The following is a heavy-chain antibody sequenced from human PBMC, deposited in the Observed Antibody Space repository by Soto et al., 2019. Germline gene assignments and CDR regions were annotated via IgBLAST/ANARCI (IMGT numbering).Heavy chain of an antibody. CDR3: ARGAYQLLVDV. CDR1: GYTFTSYD. Sequence: GASLKVSCKASGYTFTSYDINWVRQAPGQGLEWMGWISAYNGNTNYAQKFQGRVTMTRDTSTSTAYMELSSLRSEDTAVYYCARGAYQLLVDVWGKGTTVTVSS. D-gene: IGHD2-2*01. V-gene: IGHV1-18*01. CDR2: ISAYNGNT. J-gene: IGHJ6*04.